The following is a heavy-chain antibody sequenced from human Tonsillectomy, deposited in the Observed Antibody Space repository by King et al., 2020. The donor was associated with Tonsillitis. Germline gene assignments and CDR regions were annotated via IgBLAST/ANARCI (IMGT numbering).Heavy chain of an antibody. D-gene: IGHD3-3*01. CDR1: GFTFNTYA. CDR3: AKSGVGGFDY. CDR2: ISGSGGNT. V-gene: IGHV3-23*04. Sequence: VQLVESGGGLVQPGGSLRLSCAASGFTFNTYAMSWVHQAPGKGLEWVSGISGSGGNTYYADSVKGRFTISRDNPKNTLYLQMNSLRAEDTAVFYCAKSGVGGFDYWGRGTLVTVSS. J-gene: IGHJ4*02.